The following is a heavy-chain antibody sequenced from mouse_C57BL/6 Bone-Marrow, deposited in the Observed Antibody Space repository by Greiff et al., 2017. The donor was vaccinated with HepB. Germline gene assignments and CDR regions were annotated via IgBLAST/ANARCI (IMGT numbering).Heavy chain of an antibody. J-gene: IGHJ2*01. CDR2: IYPRDGST. D-gene: IGHD2-1*01. CDR1: GYTFTSYD. Sequence: QVQLKESGPELVKPGASVKLSCKASGYTFTSYDINWVKQRPGQGLEWIGWIYPRDGSTKSNEKFKGMATLTVDTSSSTAYMELHSLTSEDSAVYFCAIYYGNSIDYWGQGTTLTVSS. CDR3: AIYYGNSIDY. V-gene: IGHV1-85*01.